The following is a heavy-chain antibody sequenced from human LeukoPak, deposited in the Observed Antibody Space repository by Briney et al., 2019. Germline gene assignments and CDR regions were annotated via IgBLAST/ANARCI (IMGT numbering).Heavy chain of an antibody. Sequence: ASVKVSCKASEYSFTGYNIYWMRQAPGQGLEWMGRINFDSGGTNSAQKFQGRVTMTRDTSVSTAYMELTRLISDDTAVYYCARLSTPDYYFDLWGQGAPVTVSS. CDR1: EYSFTGYN. CDR2: INFDSGGT. J-gene: IGHJ4*02. V-gene: IGHV1-2*06. D-gene: IGHD4/OR15-4a*01. CDR3: ARLSTPDYYFDL.